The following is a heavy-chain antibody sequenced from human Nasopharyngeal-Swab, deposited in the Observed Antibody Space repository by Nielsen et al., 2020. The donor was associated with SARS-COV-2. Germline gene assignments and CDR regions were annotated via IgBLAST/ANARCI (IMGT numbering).Heavy chain of an antibody. D-gene: IGHD3-16*01. CDR2: ISYDGSNK. Sequence: GESLKISCAASGFTFSSSAMHWVRQAPGKGLEWVAVISYDGSNKYYADSVKGRFTISRDNSKNTLYLQMNSLRAEDTAVYYCARDQGGLLDPWGQGTLVTVSS. CDR3: ARDQGGLLDP. J-gene: IGHJ5*02. V-gene: IGHV3-30-3*01. CDR1: GFTFSSSA.